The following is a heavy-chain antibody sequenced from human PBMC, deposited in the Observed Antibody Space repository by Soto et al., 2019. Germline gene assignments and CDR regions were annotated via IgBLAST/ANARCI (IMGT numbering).Heavy chain of an antibody. J-gene: IGHJ3*02. Sequence: EVQLVESGGGLVQPGGSLRLSCAASGFSFSNYDMHWVRQVPGKGLEWVSGIGIVGDTYYPGSVKGRFTIYREDAKDSLYLQENSLIAEETAMYCCARGALVSGGLGRNEFDIWGQGTLVTGSS. V-gene: IGHV3-13*01. CDR3: ARGALVSGGLGRNEFDI. CDR2: IGIVGDT. D-gene: IGHD1-26*01. CDR1: GFSFSNYD.